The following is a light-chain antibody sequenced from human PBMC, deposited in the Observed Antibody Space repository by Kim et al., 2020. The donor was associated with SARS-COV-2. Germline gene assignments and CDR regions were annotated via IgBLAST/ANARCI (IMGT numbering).Light chain of an antibody. V-gene: IGKV3-20*01. CDR2: DAS. CDR3: QQYGYLPLT. J-gene: IGKJ4*01. CDR1: QSVRSSF. Sequence: ETVLTQSPGTLSLSPGERATLSCRASQSVRSSFLAWYQQKPGQAPRLLIYDASSRATGIADRFSGRGSGTDFTLTISRLQPEDFAVYYCQQYGYLPLTVGGGTKVDIK.